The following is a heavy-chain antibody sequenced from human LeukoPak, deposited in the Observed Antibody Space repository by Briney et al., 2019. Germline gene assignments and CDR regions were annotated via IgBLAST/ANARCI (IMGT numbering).Heavy chain of an antibody. D-gene: IGHD2-2*01. CDR3: ARDQACSSTSCYFLYHYFDY. Sequence: ASVKVSCKASGYTFTSYGISWVRQAPGQGLEWMGWISAYNGNTNYAQKLQGRVTMTTDTSTSTAYMELRSLRSDDTAVHYCARDQACSSTSCYFLYHYFDYWGQGTLVTVSS. V-gene: IGHV1-18*01. CDR2: ISAYNGNT. J-gene: IGHJ4*02. CDR1: GYTFTSYG.